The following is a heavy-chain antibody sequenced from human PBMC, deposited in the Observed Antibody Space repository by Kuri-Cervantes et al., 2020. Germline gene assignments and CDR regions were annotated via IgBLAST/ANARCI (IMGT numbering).Heavy chain of an antibody. D-gene: IGHD3-9*01. CDR2: ISWNSGSI. Sequence: GGSLRLSCAASGFTFDDYAMHWVRQAPGKGLEWVSGISWNSGSIGYADSVEGRFTISRDNAKNSLYLQMDSLRAEDTAVYYCAREPSLKTGSPLRYWGQGTQVTVSS. CDR3: AREPSLKTGSPLRY. J-gene: IGHJ4*02. V-gene: IGHV3-9*01. CDR1: GFTFDDYA.